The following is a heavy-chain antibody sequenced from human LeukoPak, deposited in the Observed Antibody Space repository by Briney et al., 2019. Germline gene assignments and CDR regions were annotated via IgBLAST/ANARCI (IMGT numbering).Heavy chain of an antibody. V-gene: IGHV4-34*01. CDR1: GGSFSGYY. CDR3: ARGGAIAAAGKGNWFDP. J-gene: IGHJ5*02. CDR2: INHSGST. Sequence: SETLSLTCAVYGGSFSGYYWSWIRQPPGKGLEWIGEINHSGSTNYNPSLKSRVTISVDTSKNQFPLKLSSVTAADTAVYYCARGGAIAAAGKGNWFDPWGQGTLVTVSS. D-gene: IGHD6-13*01.